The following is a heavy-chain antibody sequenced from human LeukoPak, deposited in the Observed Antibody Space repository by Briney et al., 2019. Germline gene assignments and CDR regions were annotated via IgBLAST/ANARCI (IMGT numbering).Heavy chain of an antibody. CDR3: AKTSLWDASGHFYHMDV. CDR2: IKFDGTT. Sequence: GGSLRLSCAASGFTFSDYGMHWVRQAPGKGLEWVTFIKFDGTTYYADSVRGRFTISKDNSKNTLYLQMASLRPEDTAVYYCAKTSLWDASGHFYHMDVWGEGTTVTISS. D-gene: IGHD2-21*02. V-gene: IGHV3-30*02. J-gene: IGHJ6*03. CDR1: GFTFSDYG.